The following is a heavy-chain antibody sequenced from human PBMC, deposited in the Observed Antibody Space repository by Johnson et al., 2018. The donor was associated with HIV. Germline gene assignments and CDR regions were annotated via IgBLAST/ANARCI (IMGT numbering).Heavy chain of an antibody. Sequence: MLLVESGGALVQPGGSLRLSCEVSGFTISTFWMHWVRQVPGKGLMWVSRISGDGSSLSYADSVKGRFTISRDNAKNTLYLQLNSLRVEDTAIYYCARAQRLADDAFNKWGQGTMVTVSS. CDR1: GFTISTFW. CDR2: ISGDGSSL. J-gene: IGHJ3*02. V-gene: IGHV3-74*02. CDR3: ARAQRLADDAFNK. D-gene: IGHD6-25*01.